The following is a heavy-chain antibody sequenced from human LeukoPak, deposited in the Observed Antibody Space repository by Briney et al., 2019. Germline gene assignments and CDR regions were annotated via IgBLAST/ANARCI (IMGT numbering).Heavy chain of an antibody. CDR3: ARDSLTSAISLRGLDL. CDR2: INHSGST. J-gene: IGHJ5*02. Sequence: SETLSPTCAVYGGSFSGYYWSWIRQPPGKGLEWIGEINHSGSTNYNPSLKSRVTISVDTSKNQFSLKLSSVTAADTAVYYCARDSLTSAISLRGLDLWGQGTLVTVSS. D-gene: IGHD1-26*01. CDR1: GGSFSGYY. V-gene: IGHV4-34*01.